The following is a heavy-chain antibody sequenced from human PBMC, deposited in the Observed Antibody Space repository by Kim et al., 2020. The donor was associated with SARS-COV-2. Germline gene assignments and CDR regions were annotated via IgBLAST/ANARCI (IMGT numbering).Heavy chain of an antibody. CDR2: IKQDGSEK. V-gene: IGHV3-7*03. CDR3: ARVLHYDAIGYYLHFDC. D-gene: IGHD3-22*01. CDR1: GFNFTRHW. J-gene: IGHJ4*02. Sequence: GGSLRLSCAASGFNFTRHWMNWVRQAPGKGLEWVANIKQDGSEKNYVDSVRGRFTMSRDNAKNTLYLQMSSLRAEDTAVYFCARVLHYDAIGYYLHFDCWGQGTLVTVSS.